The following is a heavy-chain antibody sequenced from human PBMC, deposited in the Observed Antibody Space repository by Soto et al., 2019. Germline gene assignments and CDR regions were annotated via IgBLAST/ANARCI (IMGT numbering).Heavy chain of an antibody. Sequence: SVKVSCKASGFTFTSSAVQWVRQARGQRLEWIGWIVVGSGNTNYAQKFQERVTITRDMSTSTAYMGLSSLRSEDTAVYYCAADIGDYYDSSGYHVPFDYWGQGTLVTVS. CDR2: IVVGSGNT. CDR1: GFTFTSSA. V-gene: IGHV1-58*01. J-gene: IGHJ4*02. CDR3: AADIGDYYDSSGYHVPFDY. D-gene: IGHD3-22*01.